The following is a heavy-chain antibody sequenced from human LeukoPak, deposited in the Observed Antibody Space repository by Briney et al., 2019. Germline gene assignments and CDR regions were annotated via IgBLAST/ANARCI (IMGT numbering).Heavy chain of an antibody. D-gene: IGHD3-16*01. J-gene: IGHJ3*02. CDR2: IYHSGST. CDR1: GGSISSRPYC. V-gene: IGHV4-39*07. Sequence: SETLSLTCTISGGSISSRPYCWGWIRQPPGTGLEWIGSIYHSGSTYYNPSLKSRVTISVDTSKNQFSLKLSSVTAADTAVYYRARGGNDAFDIWGQGTMVTVSS. CDR3: ARGGNDAFDI.